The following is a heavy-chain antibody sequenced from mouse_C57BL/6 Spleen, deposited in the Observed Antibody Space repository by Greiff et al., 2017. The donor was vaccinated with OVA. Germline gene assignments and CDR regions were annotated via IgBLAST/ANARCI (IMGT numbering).Heavy chain of an antibody. V-gene: IGHV3-6*01. D-gene: IGHD2-3*01. CDR1: GYSITSGYY. CDR2: ISYDGSN. J-gene: IGHJ3*01. Sequence: EVKLVESGPGLVKPSQSLSLTCSVTGYSITSGYYWNWIRQFPGTKLEWMGYISYDGSNNYNPSLKNRISITRDPAKNQFFLKLNSVTTEDTATYYCARGGWLLPTWFAYWGQGTLVTVSA. CDR3: ARGGWLLPTWFAY.